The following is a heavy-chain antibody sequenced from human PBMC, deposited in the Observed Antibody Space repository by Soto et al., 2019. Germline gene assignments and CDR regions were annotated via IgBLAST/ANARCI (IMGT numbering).Heavy chain of an antibody. D-gene: IGHD5-12*01. Sequence: QVQLVESGGGVVQPGRSLRLSCAASGFTFSSYGMHWVRQAPGKGLEWVAVISYDGSNKYYADSVKGRFTISRDNSKNTLYLQMNSLRAEDTAVYYCAKDRGRRLQFVPFDYWGQGTLVTVSS. V-gene: IGHV3-30*18. J-gene: IGHJ4*02. CDR1: GFTFSSYG. CDR3: AKDRGRRLQFVPFDY. CDR2: ISYDGSNK.